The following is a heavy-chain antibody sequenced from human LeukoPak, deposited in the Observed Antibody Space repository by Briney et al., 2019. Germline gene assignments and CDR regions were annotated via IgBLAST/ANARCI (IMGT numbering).Heavy chain of an antibody. CDR2: ISVKNGNT. J-gene: IGHJ4*02. D-gene: IGHD3-22*01. Sequence: ASVKVSCKASGYTFINYGISWVRQAPGQGLEWMGWISVKNGNTNYAQKFQGRVTMTADTSTSTAYMELRSLRSDDTAVYYCARDPVLIVVSTPLDYWGQGTLVTVSS. V-gene: IGHV1-18*01. CDR3: ARDPVLIVVSTPLDY. CDR1: GYTFINYG.